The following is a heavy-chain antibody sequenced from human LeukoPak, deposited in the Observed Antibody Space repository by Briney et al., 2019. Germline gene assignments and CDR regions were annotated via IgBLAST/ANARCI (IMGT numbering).Heavy chain of an antibody. CDR3: AKDFYGSGSYYAYYYYYYMDV. Sequence: PGGSLRLSCAASGFTFSSYGMHWVRQAPGKGLEWVAFIRYDGSNKYYADSVKGRFTISRDNSKNTLYLQMNSLRAEDTAMYYCAKDFYGSGSYYAYYYYYYMDVWGKGTTVTISS. D-gene: IGHD3-10*01. V-gene: IGHV3-30*02. CDR1: GFTFSSYG. CDR2: IRYDGSNK. J-gene: IGHJ6*03.